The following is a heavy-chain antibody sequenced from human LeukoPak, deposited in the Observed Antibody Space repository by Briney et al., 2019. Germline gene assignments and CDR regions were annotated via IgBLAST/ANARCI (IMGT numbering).Heavy chain of an antibody. Sequence: SETLSLTCAVSGGSISSGGYSWSWIRQPPGKGLEWIGYIYHSGSTYYNPSLKSRVTISVDRSKNQFSLKLSSVTAADTAVYYCARVGQQLVLGDWGQGTLVTVSS. CDR1: GGSISSGGYS. CDR2: IYHSGST. D-gene: IGHD6-13*01. V-gene: IGHV4-30-2*01. CDR3: ARVGQQLVLGD. J-gene: IGHJ4*02.